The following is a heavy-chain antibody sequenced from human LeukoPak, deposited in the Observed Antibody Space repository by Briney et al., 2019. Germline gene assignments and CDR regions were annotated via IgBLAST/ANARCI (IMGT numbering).Heavy chain of an antibody. Sequence: SETLSLTCTVSGGSISSYYWSWIRQPPGKGLEWIGYIYYSGSTNYNPSLKSRVTISVDTSKNQFSLKLSSVTAADTAVYYCARVSTAPSAEPRFDYWGQGTLVTVSS. CDR3: ARVSTAPSAEPRFDY. J-gene: IGHJ4*02. D-gene: IGHD5-18*01. CDR2: IYYSGST. V-gene: IGHV4-59*01. CDR1: GGSISSYY.